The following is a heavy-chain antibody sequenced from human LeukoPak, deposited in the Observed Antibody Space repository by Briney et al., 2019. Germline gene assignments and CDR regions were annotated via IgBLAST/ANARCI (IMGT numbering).Heavy chain of an antibody. J-gene: IGHJ5*02. V-gene: IGHV4-34*01. CDR1: GGSFSGYY. Sequence: SETLSLTCAVYGGSFSGYYWSWIRQPPGKGLERIGEINHSGSTNYNPSLKSRVTISVDTSKNQFSLKLSSVTAADTAVYYCARTHTIFGVVRRNWFDPWGQGTLVTVST. D-gene: IGHD3-3*01. CDR3: ARTHTIFGVVRRNWFDP. CDR2: INHSGST.